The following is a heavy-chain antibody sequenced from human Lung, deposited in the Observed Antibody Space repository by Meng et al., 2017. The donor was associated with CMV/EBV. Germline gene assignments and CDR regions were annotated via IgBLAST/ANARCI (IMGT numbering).Heavy chain of an antibody. CDR2: IYHSGST. V-gene: IGHV4-4*02. D-gene: IGHD2-21*02. CDR3: ARVGAYCGGDCYHPR. CDR1: CGARSSRNW. Sequence: EGSGPGLGKPSGTLALTWGVACGARSSRNWWSWVRQPSGKGLEWIGEIYHSGSTNYNPSLKSRVTISVDESKNQFSLRLSSVTAADTAVYYCARVGAYCGGDCYHPRWGQGTLVTVSS. J-gene: IGHJ4*02.